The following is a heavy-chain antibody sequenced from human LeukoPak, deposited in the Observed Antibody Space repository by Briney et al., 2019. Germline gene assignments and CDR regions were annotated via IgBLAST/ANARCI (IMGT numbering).Heavy chain of an antibody. D-gene: IGHD3-16*01. J-gene: IGHJ4*02. CDR3: ARDRGRAGDFDY. Sequence: ASVKVSCKASEYTFTSYAMHWVRQAPGQRLEWMGGINVGNGDTKYSQKFQGRVTFTRDTSASTAYMQLSSLRSEDTAVYYCARDRGRAGDFDYWGQGTLVTVSS. CDR1: EYTFTSYA. V-gene: IGHV1-3*01. CDR2: INVGNGDT.